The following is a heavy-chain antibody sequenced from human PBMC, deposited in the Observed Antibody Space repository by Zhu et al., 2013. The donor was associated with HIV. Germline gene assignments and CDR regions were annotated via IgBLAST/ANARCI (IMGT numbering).Heavy chain of an antibody. J-gene: IGHJ3*01. CDR2: ISIYSGNT. CDR1: GYTFTNYG. Sequence: QVQLVQSGAEVKTPGASVRVSCRASGYTFTNYGISWVRQAPGQGLEWMGWISIYSGNTYYVQRLQGRVTMTTDTSTNTAYMELRSLRSDDTAVYYCARDQFDQFDAVHYYPDAFDVWAKGRRSRVF. V-gene: IGHV1-18*01. D-gene: IGHD1-26*01. CDR3: ARDQFDQFDAVHYYPDAFDV.